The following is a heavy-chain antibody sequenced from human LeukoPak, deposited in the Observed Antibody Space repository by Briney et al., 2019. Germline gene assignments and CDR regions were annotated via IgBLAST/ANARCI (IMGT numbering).Heavy chain of an antibody. CDR3: ARAQYYFDRGGWFDP. CDR2: INPNSGGT. J-gene: IGHJ5*02. CDR1: GYTFTGYY. D-gene: IGHD3-22*01. Sequence: ASVKVSCKASGYTFTGYYMHWVRQAPGQGLEWMGWINPNSGGTNYAQKFQGRVAMTRDTSISTAYMELSRLRSVDTAVYYCARAQYYFDRGGWFDPGAQETLVTVSS. V-gene: IGHV1-2*02.